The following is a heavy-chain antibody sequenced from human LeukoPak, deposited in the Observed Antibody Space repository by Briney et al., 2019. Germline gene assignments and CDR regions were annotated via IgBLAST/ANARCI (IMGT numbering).Heavy chain of an antibody. CDR1: GGSIVSHY. J-gene: IGHJ4*02. CDR3: AKDSSAWGNLAGHFDS. Sequence: SETLSLTCTVSGGSIVSHYWNWIRQPAGRGLEWIGRFYASGTTNTSPSLKSRVTMSVDTSKNQFSLKLSSVTAADTAVYYCAKDSSAWGNLAGHFDSWGQGTLVTVSS. CDR2: FYASGTT. V-gene: IGHV4-4*07. D-gene: IGHD6-13*01.